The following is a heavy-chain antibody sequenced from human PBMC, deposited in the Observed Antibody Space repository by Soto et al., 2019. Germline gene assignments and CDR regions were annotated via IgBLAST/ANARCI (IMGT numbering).Heavy chain of an antibody. CDR3: GHRARGATFDY. CDR1: GFSLTTTGVG. D-gene: IGHD3-10*01. V-gene: IGHV2-5*01. CDR2: IYWNGDN. J-gene: IGHJ4*02. Sequence: SGPTLVNPTETLTLTCTFSGFSLTTTGVGVGWIRQPPGKALEWLAIIYWNGDNRYRPSLKGRFTITKDTSKNQVVLTMTNMDPVETATYYSGHRARGATFDYWGQGMLVTVSS.